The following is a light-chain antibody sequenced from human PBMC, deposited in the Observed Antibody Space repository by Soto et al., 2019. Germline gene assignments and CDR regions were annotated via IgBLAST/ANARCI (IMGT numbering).Light chain of an antibody. V-gene: IGKV1-27*01. CDR1: QPISNY. Sequence: DIQMTQSPSSLSASVGDRVTITCRASQPISNYLAWYQQKPGKVPKLLIYATSTLQSGVPSRFSGSVYGTDFTLIIGGLQPEDVATYYCQTYDIAPITFGQGTRLEIK. CDR2: ATS. CDR3: QTYDIAPIT. J-gene: IGKJ5*01.